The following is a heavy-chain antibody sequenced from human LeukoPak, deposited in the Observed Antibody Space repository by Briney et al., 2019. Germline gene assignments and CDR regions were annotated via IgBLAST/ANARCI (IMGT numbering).Heavy chain of an antibody. CDR1: GFTFTTYW. D-gene: IGHD5-18*01. J-gene: IGHJ6*02. CDR2: INSDGSIT. Sequence: GGSLRLSGAASGFTFTTYWMHWVRQAPGKGLVWVSHINSDGSITSYADSVKGRFTISRDNAKNTLYLQMNSLRAEDTAVYYCARDAVDTANAVWGQGTTVTVSS. CDR3: ARDAVDTANAV. V-gene: IGHV3-74*01.